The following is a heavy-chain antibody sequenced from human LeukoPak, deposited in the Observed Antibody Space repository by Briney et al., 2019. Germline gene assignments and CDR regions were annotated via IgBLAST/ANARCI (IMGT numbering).Heavy chain of an antibody. Sequence: PGGSLRLPCAASGFTVSSNFMSWVRQAPGKGLEWVSVIYTGGSTYYTDSVKGRFTISRDNSKNTLYLQMNSLRAEDTAVYYCARGGSSRPFEYWGQGTLVTVSS. CDR1: GFTVSSNF. CDR2: IYTGGST. CDR3: ARGGSSRPFEY. J-gene: IGHJ4*02. D-gene: IGHD6-13*01. V-gene: IGHV3-53*01.